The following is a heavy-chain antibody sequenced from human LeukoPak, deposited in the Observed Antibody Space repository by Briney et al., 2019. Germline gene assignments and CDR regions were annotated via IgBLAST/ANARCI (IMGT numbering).Heavy chain of an antibody. D-gene: IGHD4-23*01. CDR3: ARRAGGYSHPYDY. J-gene: IGHJ4*02. V-gene: IGHV3-53*01. CDR2: IYSGGTT. Sequence: GSLRLSCAVSGFTVSGNYMSWVRQAPGKGLEWISLIYSGGTTYYADSVKGRFTISRDNSKNTLYLQMNSLRAEDTAVYYCARRAGGYSHPYDYWGQGILVTVSS. CDR1: GFTVSGNY.